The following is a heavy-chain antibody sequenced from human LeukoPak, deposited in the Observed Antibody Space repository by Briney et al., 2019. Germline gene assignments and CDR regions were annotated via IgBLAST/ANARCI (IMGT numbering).Heavy chain of an antibody. J-gene: IGHJ4*02. V-gene: IGHV3-23*01. CDR1: GFTFSSSA. CDR2: ISSSGGST. CDR3: AREQQRGFYYFDY. D-gene: IGHD6-13*01. Sequence: PGGSLRLSCAASGFTFSSSAMCWVRQVPGKGLEWVSGISSSGGSTNYADSVRGRFTISRDNAKNSLYLQMNSLRAEDTAVYYCAREQQRGFYYFDYWGQGTLVTVSS.